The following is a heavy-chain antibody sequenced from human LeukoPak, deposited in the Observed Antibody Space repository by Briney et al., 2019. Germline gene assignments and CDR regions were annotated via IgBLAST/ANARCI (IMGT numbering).Heavy chain of an antibody. CDR3: ASIATYYYGSGSYPRPDY. Sequence: PSQTLSLTCTVSGGSISSGGYYWSWIRQHPGKGLEWIGYTYYSGSTYYNPSLKSRVTISVDTSKNQFSLKLSSVTAADTAVYYCASIATYYYGSGSYPRPDYWGQGTLVTVSS. CDR2: TYYSGST. J-gene: IGHJ4*02. V-gene: IGHV4-31*03. D-gene: IGHD3-10*01. CDR1: GGSISSGGYY.